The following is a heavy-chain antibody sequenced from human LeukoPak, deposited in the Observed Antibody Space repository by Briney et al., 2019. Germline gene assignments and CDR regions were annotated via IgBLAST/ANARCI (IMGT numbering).Heavy chain of an antibody. V-gene: IGHV3-9*01. Sequence: GGSLRLSCAASGFTFDDYAMHWVRQAPGKGLEWVSGISWNSGSIGYADSVKGRFTISRDNARDSLYLQMNSLRDDDTSVYYCARDASALYWGRGTPVTVSS. CDR3: ARDASALY. D-gene: IGHD6-19*01. J-gene: IGHJ4*02. CDR1: GFTFDDYA. CDR2: ISWNSGSI.